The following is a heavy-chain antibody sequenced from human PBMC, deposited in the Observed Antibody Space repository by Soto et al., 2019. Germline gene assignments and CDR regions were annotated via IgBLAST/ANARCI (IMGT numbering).Heavy chain of an antibody. J-gene: IGHJ5*02. CDR2: INSDGSST. V-gene: IGHV3-74*01. D-gene: IGHD6-13*01. Sequence: EVQLVESGGGLVQPGGSLRLSCAASGFTFSSYWMHWVRQAPGKGLVWVSRINSDGSSTSYADSVKGRFTISRDNAKNTRYLQMNSLRAEDTAVYYCARDRFRARELVPAPWAWGQGTLVTVSS. CDR1: GFTFSSYW. CDR3: ARDRFRARELVPAPWA.